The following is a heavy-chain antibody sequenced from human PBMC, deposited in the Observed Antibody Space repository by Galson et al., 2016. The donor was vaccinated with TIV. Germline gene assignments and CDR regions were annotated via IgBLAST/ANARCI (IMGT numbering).Heavy chain of an antibody. D-gene: IGHD2-15*01. Sequence: SLRLSCAASGFTFSTYGMHWVRQAPGKGLEWVAVISNGGTNRDYADSVKGRFTISRDNSKNTLYLQMNSLRAEDTAVYHCAKDANIVVVVAAYYFEYWGQGTLVTVSS. J-gene: IGHJ4*02. CDR3: AKDANIVVVVAAYYFEY. V-gene: IGHV3-30*18. CDR2: ISNGGTNR. CDR1: GFTFSTYG.